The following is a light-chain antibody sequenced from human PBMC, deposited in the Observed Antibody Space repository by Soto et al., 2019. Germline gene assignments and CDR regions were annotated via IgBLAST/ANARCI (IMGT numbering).Light chain of an antibody. CDR1: QSVSSTY. CDR3: QQYDTSPTT. V-gene: IGKV3-20*01. Sequence: EIVLTQSPGTLYLSPGERATLSCRASQSVSSTYLAWYQQKPGQAPRLLIYGASSRATGIPDRFSGSGSGTDFTLAISRLEPEDFAVYYCQQYDTSPTTFGQGTKVQIK. J-gene: IGKJ2*01. CDR2: GAS.